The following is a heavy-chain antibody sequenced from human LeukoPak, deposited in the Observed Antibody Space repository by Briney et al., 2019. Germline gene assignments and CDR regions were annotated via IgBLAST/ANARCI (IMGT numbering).Heavy chain of an antibody. V-gene: IGHV1-18*01. Sequence: ASVKVSCKASGYNYNNYGISWVRQAPGQGLEWMGWISCYNGNTNYAQNLRGRLTLTTDTSTSTAYMELRSLRSDDTAVYYCARDGEEHYDILTGYYDFDYWGQGTLVTVSS. CDR2: ISCYNGNT. J-gene: IGHJ4*02. CDR1: GYNYNNYG. CDR3: ARDGEEHYDILTGYYDFDY. D-gene: IGHD3-9*01.